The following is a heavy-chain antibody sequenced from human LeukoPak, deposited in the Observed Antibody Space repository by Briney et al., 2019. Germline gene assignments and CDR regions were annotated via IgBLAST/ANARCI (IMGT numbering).Heavy chain of an antibody. J-gene: IGHJ6*04. V-gene: IGHV3-30*03. CDR2: ISYDGSNK. D-gene: IGHD3-9*01. CDR1: GFTFSSYG. Sequence: GGSLRLSCAASGFTFSSYGMHWVRQAPGKGLEWVAVISYDGSNKYYADSVKGRFTISRDNSKNTLYLQMNSLRAEDTAVYHCAREAYYDILTGYYLDYYYGMDVWGKGTTVTVSS. CDR3: AREAYYDILTGYYLDYYYGMDV.